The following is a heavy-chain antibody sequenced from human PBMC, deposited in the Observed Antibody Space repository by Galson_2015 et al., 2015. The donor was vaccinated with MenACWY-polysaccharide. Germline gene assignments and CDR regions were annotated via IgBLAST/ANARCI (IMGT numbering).Heavy chain of an antibody. Sequence: LRLSCAASGFTFSSHWMCWVRQAPGKRLEWVANINQHGSPMYYEDSVKGRFTISRDNAKNSLYLQMTTLSVEDTAVYYCARDPDTSSKIDYWGQGTLVTVSS. V-gene: IGHV3-7*01. CDR1: GFTFSSHW. CDR2: INQHGSPM. J-gene: IGHJ4*02. CDR3: ARDPDTSSKIDY. D-gene: IGHD4-11*01.